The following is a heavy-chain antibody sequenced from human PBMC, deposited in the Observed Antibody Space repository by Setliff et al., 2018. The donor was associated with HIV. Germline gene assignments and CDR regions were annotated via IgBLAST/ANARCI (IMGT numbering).Heavy chain of an antibody. D-gene: IGHD3-16*01. V-gene: IGHV1-18*01. J-gene: IGHJ5*02. CDR1: GYSFTSYG. CDR2: ISPYNGNT. Sequence: APVKVSCKASGYSFTSYGINWVRQAPGQGLGWMGWISPYNGNTDYAQNFQGRVTMTTDTSTSTVYMELRSLISDDTAAYYCARGVLITFGYQNWFDPWGQGTLVTVSS. CDR3: ARGVLITFGYQNWFDP.